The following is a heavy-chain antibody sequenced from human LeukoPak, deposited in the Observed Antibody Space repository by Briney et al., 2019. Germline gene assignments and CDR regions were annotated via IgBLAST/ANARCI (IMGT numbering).Heavy chain of an antibody. J-gene: IGHJ6*04. V-gene: IGHV3-48*04. D-gene: IGHD3-10*02. CDR3: AELGITMIGGV. CDR2: ISSSSSTI. CDR1: GFTFSSYG. Sequence: GGSLRLSCAASGFTFSSYGMTWVRQAPGKGLEWVSYISSSSSTIYYADSEKGRFTISRDNAKNSLYLQMNSLRAEDTAVYYCAELGITMIGGVWGKGTTVTISS.